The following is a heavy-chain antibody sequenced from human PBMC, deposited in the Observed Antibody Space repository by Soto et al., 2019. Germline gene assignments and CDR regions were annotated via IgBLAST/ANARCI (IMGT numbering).Heavy chain of an antibody. V-gene: IGHV3-53*01. D-gene: IGHD2-21*02. Sequence: GGSLRFSCARSGFHVNSDYINWVRQTPGKGLEWVASIYSGETTYYADSVRGRFTISSDKSKNTLYFQLSSLRIEDTAVYYCTRDGRGLGRLSLFEYWGQGVLVTVSS. CDR2: IYSGETT. CDR1: GFHVNSDY. J-gene: IGHJ4*02. CDR3: TRDGRGLGRLSLFEY.